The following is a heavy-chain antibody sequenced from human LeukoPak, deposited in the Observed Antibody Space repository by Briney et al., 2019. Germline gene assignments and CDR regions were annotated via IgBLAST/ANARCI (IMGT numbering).Heavy chain of an antibody. CDR2: INHSGST. V-gene: IGHV4-34*01. CDR1: GGSFSGYY. CDR3: ARRGYYYGSGKFFDY. Sequence: SETLSLTCAAYGGSFSGYYWSWIRQPPGKGLEWIGEINHSGSTNYNPSLKSRVTISVDTSKNQFSLKLSSVTAADTAVYYCARRGYYYGSGKFFDYWGQGTLVTVSS. D-gene: IGHD3-10*01. J-gene: IGHJ4*02.